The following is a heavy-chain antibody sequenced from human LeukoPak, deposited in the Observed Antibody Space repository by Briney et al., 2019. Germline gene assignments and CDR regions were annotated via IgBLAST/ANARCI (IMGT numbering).Heavy chain of an antibody. CDR1: GGSISSSSYY. CDR2: IYYSGST. D-gene: IGHD3-22*01. Sequence: SENLSLTCTVSGGSISSSSYYWGWIRQPPGKGLEWIGSIYYSGSTYYNPSLKSRVTISVDTSKNQFSLKLSSVTAADTAVYYCARDRLLGGTRWFDPWGQGTLVTVSS. V-gene: IGHV4-39*07. J-gene: IGHJ5*02. CDR3: ARDRLLGGTRWFDP.